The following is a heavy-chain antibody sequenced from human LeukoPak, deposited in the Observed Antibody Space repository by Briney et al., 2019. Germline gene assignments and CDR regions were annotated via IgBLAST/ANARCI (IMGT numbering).Heavy chain of an antibody. V-gene: IGHV1-24*01. D-gene: IGHD6-13*01. CDR2: FDPEDGET. CDR1: GYALTELS. CDR3: ARGQQLVRGSSNYFDY. J-gene: IGHJ4*02. Sequence: ASVKVSCKVSGYALTELSMHWLRQAPGKGLEWMGGFDPEDGETIYAQKFQGRVTMTRDTSTSTVYMELSSLRSEDTAVYYCARGQQLVRGSSNYFDYWGQGTLVTVSS.